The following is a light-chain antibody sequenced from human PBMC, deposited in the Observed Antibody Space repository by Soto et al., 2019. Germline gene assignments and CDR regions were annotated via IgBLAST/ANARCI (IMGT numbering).Light chain of an antibody. CDR3: QQSYSSTWT. CDR1: QSISTF. J-gene: IGKJ1*01. CDR2: ATS. Sequence: DIQMTQSPSSLSASVGDRVTITCRPSQSISTFLNWYQQKPGTAPKLLMHATSILQSGVPSRFSGSGSGTEFTLNISSLQPEDSATYYCQQSYSSTWTFGQGTKVEIK. V-gene: IGKV1-39*01.